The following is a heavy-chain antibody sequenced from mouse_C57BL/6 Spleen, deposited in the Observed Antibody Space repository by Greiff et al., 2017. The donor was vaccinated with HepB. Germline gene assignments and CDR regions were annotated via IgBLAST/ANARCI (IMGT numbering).Heavy chain of an antibody. CDR1: GFSFNTYA. Sequence: EVQRVESGGGLVQPKGSLKLSCAASGFSFNTYAMNWVRQAPGKGLEWVARIRSKSNNYATYYADSVKDRFTISRDDSESMLYLQMNNVKTEDTAMYYCVRHKAGGYFDVWGTGTTVTVSS. J-gene: IGHJ1*03. V-gene: IGHV10-1*01. CDR3: VRHKAGGYFDV. CDR2: IRSKSNNYAT.